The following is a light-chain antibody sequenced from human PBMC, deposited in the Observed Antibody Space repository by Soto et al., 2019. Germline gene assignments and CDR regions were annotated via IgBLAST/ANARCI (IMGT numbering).Light chain of an antibody. CDR2: GAS. CDR1: QSVSNNY. V-gene: IGKV3-20*01. Sequence: EIVLTQSPGTLSLSPGERATLSCRASQSVSNNYLAWYQQKPGQAPRLLIYGASSRATGIPDRFSGSGSGTDFTLTISRLEPEDFEVYYCKQYGYSQTFGQGTKVEIK. J-gene: IGKJ1*01. CDR3: KQYGYSQT.